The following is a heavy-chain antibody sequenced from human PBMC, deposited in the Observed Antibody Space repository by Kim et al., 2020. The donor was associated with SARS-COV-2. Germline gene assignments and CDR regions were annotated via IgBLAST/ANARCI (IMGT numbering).Heavy chain of an antibody. CDR1: GGSISSADYY. Sequence: SETLSLTCTVSGGSISSADYYWSWIRQHPGKGLEWIGYIFYSGTTHYHPSLKSRVTISLDRSKNQFSLTLSSLSAADTAVYFCARVTNTGVPAYFYYMDVWGRGTTVTISS. CDR2: IFYSGTT. J-gene: IGHJ6*03. CDR3: ARVTNTGVPAYFYYMDV. D-gene: IGHD2-21*01. V-gene: IGHV4-31*03.